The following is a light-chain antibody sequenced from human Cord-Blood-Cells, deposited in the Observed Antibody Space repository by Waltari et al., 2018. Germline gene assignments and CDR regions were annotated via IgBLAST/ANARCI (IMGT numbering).Light chain of an antibody. CDR3: QQYYSYPWT. CDR2: AAS. J-gene: IGKJ1*01. CDR1: QGISSY. V-gene: IGKV1-8*01. Sequence: AIRMTQSPSSFSASTGDRVTITCRASQGISSYLAWYQQKPGKAPKLLIFAASTLQSGVPSRFSGSGSGTDFTLTISCLQSEDFATYCSQQYYSYPWTFGQGTKVEIK.